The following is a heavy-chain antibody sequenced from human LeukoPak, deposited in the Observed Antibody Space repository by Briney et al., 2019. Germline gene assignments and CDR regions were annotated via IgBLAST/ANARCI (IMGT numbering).Heavy chain of an antibody. J-gene: IGHJ5*02. CDR2: ISYDGSNK. Sequence: GGTLRLSCAASGFTFSSYAMDWVRQAPGEGLGRVAVISYDGSNKYYADSVKGRFTISRDNSKNTLYLQMNSLRAEDTAVYYCARDQGYSYGYDAWGQGTLVTVSS. D-gene: IGHD5-18*01. V-gene: IGHV3-30-3*01. CDR3: ARDQGYSYGYDA. CDR1: GFTFSSYA.